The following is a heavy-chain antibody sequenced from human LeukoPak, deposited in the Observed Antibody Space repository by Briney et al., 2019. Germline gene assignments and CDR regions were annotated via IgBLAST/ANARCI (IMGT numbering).Heavy chain of an antibody. J-gene: IGHJ6*03. V-gene: IGHV1-8*01. CDR3: ARAGRAAYFYDFWSGYYGSYYYYYMDV. D-gene: IGHD3-3*01. CDR2: MNPNSGNT. CDR1: GYTFTSYD. Sequence: ASVKVSCKASGYTFTSYDINWVRQATGQGLEWMGWMNPNSGNTGYAQKFQGRVTMTRNTSISTAYMELSSLRSEDTAVYYCARAGRAAYFYDFWSGYYGSYYYYYMDVWGKGTTVTVSS.